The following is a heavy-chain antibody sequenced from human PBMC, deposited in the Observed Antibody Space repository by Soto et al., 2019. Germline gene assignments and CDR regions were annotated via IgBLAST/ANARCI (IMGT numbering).Heavy chain of an antibody. J-gene: IGHJ4*02. V-gene: IGHV3-49*03. CDR3: SRDRSGITKIRGVADY. CDR1: GFTFGDYA. D-gene: IGHD3-10*01. Sequence: PGGSLRLSCTASGFTFGDYAMSWFRQAPGKGLEWVGFIRSKAYSGTAEYAASVKGRFTMSRDDSKNIAYLQMNSLKTEDTAVYYCSRDRSGITKIRGVADYWGQGTLVTVSS. CDR2: IRSKAYSGTA.